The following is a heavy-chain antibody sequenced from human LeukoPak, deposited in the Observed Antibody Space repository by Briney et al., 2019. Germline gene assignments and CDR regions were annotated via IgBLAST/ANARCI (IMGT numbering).Heavy chain of an antibody. CDR1: GFTVSSNY. V-gene: IGHV3-23*01. CDR3: AKGRGWMIVVGDHFDY. Sequence: GGSLRLSCAASGFTVSSNYMSWVRQAPGKGLEWVSSISGSGGSTYYADSVKGRLTISRDNSKNTLYLQMNSLRAEDTAVYYCAKGRGWMIVVGDHFDYWGQGTLVTVSS. CDR2: ISGSGGST. J-gene: IGHJ4*02. D-gene: IGHD3-22*01.